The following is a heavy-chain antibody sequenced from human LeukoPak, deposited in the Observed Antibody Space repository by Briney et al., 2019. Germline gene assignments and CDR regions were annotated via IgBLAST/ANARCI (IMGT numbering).Heavy chain of an antibody. V-gene: IGHV1-24*01. CDR3: ATPPGNSGSFEY. CDR1: GYTLTELS. CDR2: FDPEDVET. Sequence: GASVKVSCKVSGYTLTELSIHWVRQAPGKGLEWMGGFDPEDVETIYAQKFQGRVTMTEDTSTDTAYMELSSLRSEDRAVYYCATPPGNSGSFEYWGQGTLVTVSS. J-gene: IGHJ4*02. D-gene: IGHD1-26*01.